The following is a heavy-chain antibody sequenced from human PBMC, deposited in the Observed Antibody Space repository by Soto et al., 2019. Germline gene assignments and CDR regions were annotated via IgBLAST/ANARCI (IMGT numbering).Heavy chain of an antibody. CDR3: VRLQLLVRDIFNA. D-gene: IGHD6-19*01. J-gene: IGHJ3*01. Sequence: PGGSLRLSCAASGFTFSRYSMSWVRQAPGKGLEWVSYISSSSTTIYYADSVRGRFTISRDNAKNSLYLQMNNLRPEDTAVYYCVRLQLLVRDIFNAWGQGTRVTVSS. V-gene: IGHV3-48*04. CDR1: GFTFSRYS. CDR2: ISSSSTTI.